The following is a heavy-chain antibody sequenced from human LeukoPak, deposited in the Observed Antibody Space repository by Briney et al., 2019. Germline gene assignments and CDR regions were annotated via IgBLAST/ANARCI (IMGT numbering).Heavy chain of an antibody. Sequence: ASVKVSCKTSGYTFTGYYIHWVRQAPGQWLEWMGWINPKSGGTDYAQKFQGRVTMTRDTSISAAYMELSRLRSDDTAVYYCARVLSRYSSSWYSVWFDTWGQGTLVTVSS. V-gene: IGHV1-2*02. J-gene: IGHJ5*02. CDR1: GYTFTGYY. D-gene: IGHD6-13*01. CDR2: INPKSGGT. CDR3: ARVLSRYSSSWYSVWFDT.